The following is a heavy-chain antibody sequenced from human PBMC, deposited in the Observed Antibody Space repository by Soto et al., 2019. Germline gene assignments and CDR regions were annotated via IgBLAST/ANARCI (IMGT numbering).Heavy chain of an antibody. CDR3: VRDGTKTLRDWFDP. V-gene: IGHV5-10-1*01. Sequence: PGESLKISCAGFGYTLTTFWISGVRQMPGKGLEWMGRIDPRDSYVNYSPSFQGHVTISLDKSISTAYLQWGSLKASDTAMYYCVRDGTKTLRDWFDPWGQGISVTVSS. D-gene: IGHD1-1*01. CDR2: IDPRDSYV. CDR1: GYTLTTFW. J-gene: IGHJ5*02.